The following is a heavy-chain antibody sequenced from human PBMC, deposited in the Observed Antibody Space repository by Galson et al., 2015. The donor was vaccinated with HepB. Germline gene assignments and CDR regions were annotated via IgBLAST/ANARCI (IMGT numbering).Heavy chain of an antibody. CDR3: AREYGSGSYYDY. Sequence: SLRLSCAASGFTFSSYAMHWVRQAPGKGLEWVAVISYDGSNKYYADSVKGRFTISRDNSKNTLYLQMNSLRAEDTAVYYCAREYGSGSYYDYWGQGTLVTVSS. D-gene: IGHD3-10*01. CDR1: GFTFSSYA. CDR2: ISYDGSNK. J-gene: IGHJ4*02. V-gene: IGHV3-30-3*01.